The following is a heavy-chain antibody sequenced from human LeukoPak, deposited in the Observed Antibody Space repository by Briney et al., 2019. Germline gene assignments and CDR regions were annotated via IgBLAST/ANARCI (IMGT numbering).Heavy chain of an antibody. V-gene: IGHV1-3*01. Sequence: ASVKVSCKASGYTFTSYAMHWVRQAPGQRLEWMGWINAGNGNTKYSQKFQGRVTITRDTSASTAYMELSSLRSEDTAVYYCAGGVRITMVRGVIIRGPFDYWGQGTLVTVSS. J-gene: IGHJ4*02. CDR3: AGGVRITMVRGVIIRGPFDY. CDR1: GYTFTSYA. CDR2: INAGNGNT. D-gene: IGHD3-10*01.